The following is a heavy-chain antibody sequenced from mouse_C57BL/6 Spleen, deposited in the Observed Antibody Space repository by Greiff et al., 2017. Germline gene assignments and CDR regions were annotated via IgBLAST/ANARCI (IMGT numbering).Heavy chain of an antibody. CDR2: IDPETGGT. CDR3: TRGGWDVEAWFAD. CDR1: GYTFTDYE. D-gene: IGHD4-1*01. Sequence: QVQLQQSGAELVRPGASVTLSCKASGYTFTDYEMHWVKQTPVHGLEWIGAIDPETGGTAYNQKFKGKAILTADKSSSTAYMELRSLTSEDSAVYYGTRGGWDVEAWFADWGKGTLVTVSA. J-gene: IGHJ3*01. V-gene: IGHV1-15*01.